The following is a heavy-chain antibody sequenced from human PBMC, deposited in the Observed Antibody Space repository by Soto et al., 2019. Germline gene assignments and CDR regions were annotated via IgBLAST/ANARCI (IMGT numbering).Heavy chain of an antibody. J-gene: IGHJ6*02. D-gene: IGHD4-17*01. CDR1: GFTFSSYS. Sequence: GGSLRLSCAASGFTFSSYSMNWVRQAPGKGLEWVSSISSSSSYIYYADSVKGRFTISRDNAKNSPYLQMNSLRAEDTAVYYCARDYPTTVSTSYYYYYYGMDVWGQGTTVTVSS. V-gene: IGHV3-21*01. CDR3: ARDYPTTVSTSYYYYYYGMDV. CDR2: ISSSSSYI.